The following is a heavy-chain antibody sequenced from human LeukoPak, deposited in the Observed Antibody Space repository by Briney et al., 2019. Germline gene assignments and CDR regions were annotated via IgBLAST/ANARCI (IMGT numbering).Heavy chain of an antibody. V-gene: IGHV3-21*01. Sequence: GGSLRLSCAASGFTFSSYSMNWVRQAPGKGLEWVSSISSSSSYIYYADSVKGRFTISRDNAKNSLYLQMNSLRAEDTAVYYCARDRGYCSSTSCYAGAFDIWGQGTMVTVSS. D-gene: IGHD2-2*01. CDR3: ARDRGYCSSTSCYAGAFDI. CDR1: GFTFSSYS. J-gene: IGHJ3*02. CDR2: ISSSSSYI.